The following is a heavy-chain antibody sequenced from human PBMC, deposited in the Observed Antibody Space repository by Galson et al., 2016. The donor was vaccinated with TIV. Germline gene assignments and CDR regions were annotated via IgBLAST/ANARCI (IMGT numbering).Heavy chain of an antibody. V-gene: IGHV3-30*18. CDR3: TKENRGGFEFWYYYGMDV. CDR2: MSNDGSNK. D-gene: IGHD3-3*01. CDR1: GFTFSGYG. Sequence: SLRLSCAASGFTFSGYGMHWVRQAPGKGLEWVAIMSNDGSNKYYVDSVKGRFTISRDNSKNTLYLQMNSLRIEDTVVYYCTKENRGGFEFWYYYGMDVWGKGTTVTVSS. J-gene: IGHJ6*04.